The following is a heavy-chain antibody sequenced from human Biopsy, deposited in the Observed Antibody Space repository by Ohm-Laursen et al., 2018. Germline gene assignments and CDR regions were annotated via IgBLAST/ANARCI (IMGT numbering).Heavy chain of an antibody. D-gene: IGHD3-10*01. CDR1: GYTFTDYF. CDR2: INPNSVGT. J-gene: IGHJ3*02. V-gene: IGHV1-2*02. Sequence: GASVKVSCKASGYTFTDYFLHWVRQAPGQGLEWMGWINPNSVGTYYAQKFQGRVTMTSDTSISTAYIEPRRLISDDTAVYFCARDRMVTIITLVRADTFDIWGQGTLVSVSS. CDR3: ARDRMVTIITLVRADTFDI.